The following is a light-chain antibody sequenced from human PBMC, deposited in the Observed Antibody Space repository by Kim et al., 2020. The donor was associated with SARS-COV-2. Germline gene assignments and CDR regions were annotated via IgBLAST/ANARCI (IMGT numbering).Light chain of an antibody. V-gene: IGKV3D-15*01. CDR2: DAS. CDR1: QSISSK. J-gene: IGKJ4*01. Sequence: VAPGERATCSCRASQSISSKLAWYQQKPGQAPRLLISDASTRATGIPARFSGSGSGTEFTLTISSLQSEDFAVYYCQQYNNWPLTFGGGTKVDIK. CDR3: QQYNNWPLT.